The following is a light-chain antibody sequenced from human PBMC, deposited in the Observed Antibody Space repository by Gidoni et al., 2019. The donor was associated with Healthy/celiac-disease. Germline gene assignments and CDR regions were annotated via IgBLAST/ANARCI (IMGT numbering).Light chain of an antibody. J-gene: IGLJ3*02. CDR3: AAWDDSLKGWV. CDR2: RNT. CDR1: SSNIVSNT. Sequence: QSVLTQPPSASGTPGPRVTISCSGRSSNIVSNTVIWYQPLPGTAPKLLIYRNTPRPSGVPDRFSGSKSGTSASLAISGLQSEDEADYYCAAWDDSLKGWVFGGGTKLTVL. V-gene: IGLV1-44*01.